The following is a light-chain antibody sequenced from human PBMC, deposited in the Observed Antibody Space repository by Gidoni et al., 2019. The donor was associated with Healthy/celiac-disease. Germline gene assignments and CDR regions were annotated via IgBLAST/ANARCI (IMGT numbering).Light chain of an antibody. V-gene: IGKV1-13*02. CDR1: QGINSA. CDR3: HHSNSYPQT. CDR2: HAS. Sequence: AIQLTQSPPSLSASVGDRVTITCRASQGINSALAWYQQKPGKAPDLLIYHASTLESGVPSRFSGSGAGTDFTLTISSLQPEDFATYYCHHSNSYPQTFGQGTKVEIK. J-gene: IGKJ1*01.